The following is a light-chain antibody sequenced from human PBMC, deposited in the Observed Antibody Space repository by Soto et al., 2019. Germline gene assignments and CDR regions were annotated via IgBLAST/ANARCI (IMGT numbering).Light chain of an antibody. CDR3: QQYNRAPFT. CDR1: QSISSSY. V-gene: IGKV3-20*01. CDR2: GAS. J-gene: IGKJ3*01. Sequence: EIVLTQSPGTLSLSPGERATLSCRASQSISSSYLAWFQQKPGQAPRLLFYGASTRATGIPDRFSGSGAGTEFTLTISRLEPEDFAVYYCQQYNRAPFTFGPGTKVDIK.